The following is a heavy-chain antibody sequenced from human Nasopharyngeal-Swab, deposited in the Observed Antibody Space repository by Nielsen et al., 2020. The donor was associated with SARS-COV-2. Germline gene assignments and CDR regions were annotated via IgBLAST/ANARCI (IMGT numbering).Heavy chain of an antibody. CDR2: ISYDGSNK. CDR3: AKDPVMYYDSSGYYYFDY. CDR1: GFTFSSYG. D-gene: IGHD3-22*01. J-gene: IGHJ4*02. V-gene: IGHV3-30*18. Sequence: GESLKISCAASGFTFSSYGMHWVRQAPGKGLEWVAVISYDGSNKYYADSVKGRFTISRDNSKSTLYLQMNSLRAEDTAVYYCAKDPVMYYDSSGYYYFDYWGQGTLVTVSS.